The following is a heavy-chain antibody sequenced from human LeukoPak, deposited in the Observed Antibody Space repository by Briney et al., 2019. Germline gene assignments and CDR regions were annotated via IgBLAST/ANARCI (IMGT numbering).Heavy chain of an antibody. Sequence: SQTLSLTCAISGDSVSSTSAAWNWIRQSPSGGLEWLGRTHYRSKWSNDYAISVRSRITINRDTSKNQFALQLNSVTPEDTAVYYCARDSARGYGSGSRVDYWGQGTLVTVSS. CDR3: ARDSARGYGSGSRVDY. V-gene: IGHV6-1*01. CDR2: THYRSKWSN. J-gene: IGHJ4*02. CDR1: GDSVSSTSAA. D-gene: IGHD3-10*01.